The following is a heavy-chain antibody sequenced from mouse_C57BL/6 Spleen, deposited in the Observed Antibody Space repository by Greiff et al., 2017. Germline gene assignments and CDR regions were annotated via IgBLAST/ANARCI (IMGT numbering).Heavy chain of an antibody. J-gene: IGHJ1*03. CDR3: ARAGDGNWYFDV. Sequence: EVQRVESGGGLVQSGRSLRLSCATSGFTFSDFYMEWVRQAPGKGLEWIAASRNKANDYTTEYSASVKGRFIVSRDTSQSILYLQMNARRAEDTAIYYCARAGDGNWYFDVWGTETTVTVSS. CDR2: SRNKANDYTT. CDR1: GFTFSDFY. D-gene: IGHD3-3*01. V-gene: IGHV7-1*01.